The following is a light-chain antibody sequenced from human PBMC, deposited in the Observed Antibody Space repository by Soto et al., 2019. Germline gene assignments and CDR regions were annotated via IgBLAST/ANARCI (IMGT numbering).Light chain of an antibody. CDR2: GTS. V-gene: IGKV1-39*01. Sequence: DIQMTQSPSPLSASVGDRVNITCRASQNIKNYLNWYQQKPGKAPSLLIFGTSTLHSGVPSTFSGSGSGTDFPLTISSLQPEDCATYFCHQTYSLPFSFGPGTTVDI. CDR1: QNIKNY. J-gene: IGKJ3*01. CDR3: HQTYSLPFS.